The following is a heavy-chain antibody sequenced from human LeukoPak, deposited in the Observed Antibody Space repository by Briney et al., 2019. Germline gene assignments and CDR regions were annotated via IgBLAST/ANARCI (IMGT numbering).Heavy chain of an antibody. Sequence: SETLSLTCTVSGGSISSGSYYWSWIRQPAGKGLEWIGRIYTSGSTNYNPSLKSRVTISVDTSKNQFSLKLSSVTAADTAVYYCARAAYYYDSSGYYDAFGIWGQGTMVTVSS. V-gene: IGHV4-61*02. CDR3: ARAAYYYDSSGYYDAFGI. D-gene: IGHD3-22*01. CDR2: IYTSGST. CDR1: GGSISSGSYY. J-gene: IGHJ3*02.